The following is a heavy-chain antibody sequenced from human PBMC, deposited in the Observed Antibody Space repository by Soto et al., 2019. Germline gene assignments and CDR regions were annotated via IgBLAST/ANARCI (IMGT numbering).Heavy chain of an antibody. D-gene: IGHD6-19*01. J-gene: IGHJ5*02. Sequence: PGGSLRLSCAASGFTFSNYAMSWVRQAPGKGLEWVSTINGDGGGTYYADSVKGRFSISRDGSKNTLYLQMDSLRAEDTAVYYCAKDRNTDYSSGCPNWFDPWGQGTLVTVYS. CDR3: AKDRNTDYSSGCPNWFDP. CDR1: GFTFSNYA. V-gene: IGHV3-23*01. CDR2: INGDGGGT.